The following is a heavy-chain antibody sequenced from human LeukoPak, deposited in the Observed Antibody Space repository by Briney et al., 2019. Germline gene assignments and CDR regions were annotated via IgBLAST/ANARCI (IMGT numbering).Heavy chain of an antibody. V-gene: IGHV4-4*07. J-gene: IGHJ6*03. Sequence: PSETLSLTCTVSGGSISTYYWSWIRQPAGKGLEWIGRIYPSGSANYNPSLKSRVTMSVDTSKNQFSLKLTSLTAADTAVYYCAGGKCDEYYYYYYMDVWGKGTTVTVSS. CDR3: AGGKCDEYYYYYYMDV. CDR2: IYPSGSA. CDR1: GGSISTYY. D-gene: IGHD1-26*01.